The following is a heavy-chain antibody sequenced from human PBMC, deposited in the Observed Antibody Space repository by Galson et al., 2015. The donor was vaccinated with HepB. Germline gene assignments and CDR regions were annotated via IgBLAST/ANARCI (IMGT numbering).Heavy chain of an antibody. V-gene: IGHV1-2*06. Sequence: SVKVSCKASGYTFTAYYMHWVRQAPGQGLEWMGRINPYSGGTNYAQNFQGRVTMTRDTSISTTYMELSRLISDDTAVYYCARDLDYYDQPADWGQGTLVTVSS. J-gene: IGHJ4*02. CDR2: INPYSGGT. CDR3: ARDLDYYDQPAD. CDR1: GYTFTAYY. D-gene: IGHD3-22*01.